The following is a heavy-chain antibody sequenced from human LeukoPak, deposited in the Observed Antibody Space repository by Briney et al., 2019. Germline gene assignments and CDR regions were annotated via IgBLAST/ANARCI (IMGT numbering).Heavy chain of an antibody. CDR2: MNPNSGNT. CDR3: ARVSRNLGYSSSGWFDP. CDR1: GYTFTSYD. D-gene: IGHD6-13*01. V-gene: IGHV1-8*01. Sequence: ASVTVTCKASGYTFTSYDINWVRQATGQGLELMGWMNPNSGNTGYAQKFQSRVTMTRNTSIRTAYMELSSVTSEDTAVYYCARVSRNLGYSSSGWFDPWGQGTLVTVSS. J-gene: IGHJ5*02.